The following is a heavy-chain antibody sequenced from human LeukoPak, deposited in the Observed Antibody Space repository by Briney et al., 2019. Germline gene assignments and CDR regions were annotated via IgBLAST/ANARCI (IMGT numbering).Heavy chain of an antibody. Sequence: PGGSLRLSCAASGFTFNSYAMSWVRQAPGKGLEWVSVISGSGTNTYYADSVKGRLTISRDNSKNTLFLQMNSLRAEDTAVYYCAKSISPVIAGNWFDPWGQGTLVTVSS. CDR1: GFTFNSYA. CDR2: ISGSGTNT. J-gene: IGHJ5*02. V-gene: IGHV3-23*01. CDR3: AKSISPVIAGNWFDP. D-gene: IGHD2-21*01.